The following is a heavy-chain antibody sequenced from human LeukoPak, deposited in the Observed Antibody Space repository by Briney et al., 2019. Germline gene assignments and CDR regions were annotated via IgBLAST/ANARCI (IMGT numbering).Heavy chain of an antibody. CDR3: ARVMAARREDLNWFDT. D-gene: IGHD6-6*01. CDR2: TYYSGNT. Sequence: SETLSLTRTVSGGSISSTGSYWGWIRQPPGKGLEWIGSTYYSGNTYNPSLKSRVTISVDTSKNQVSLNLTSVNAADTAMYYCARVMAARREDLNWFDTWGQGTVVTVSS. V-gene: IGHV4-39*07. J-gene: IGHJ5*02. CDR1: GGSISSTGSY.